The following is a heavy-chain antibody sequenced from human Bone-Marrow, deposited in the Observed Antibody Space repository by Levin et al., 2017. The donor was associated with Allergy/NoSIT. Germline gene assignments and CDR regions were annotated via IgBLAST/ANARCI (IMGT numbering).Heavy chain of an antibody. CDR1: GGSISSGDYY. CDR3: AQGHPDAFDI. J-gene: IGHJ3*02. V-gene: IGHV4-30-4*01. CDR2: ISYSATT. Sequence: SETLSLTCTVSGGSISSGDYYWTWIRQYPGKGLEWIGYISYSATTDYHPSLKSRATISVDRSKNQFSLTLTSVTAADTAVYYCAQGHPDAFDIWGQGTMVSVSS.